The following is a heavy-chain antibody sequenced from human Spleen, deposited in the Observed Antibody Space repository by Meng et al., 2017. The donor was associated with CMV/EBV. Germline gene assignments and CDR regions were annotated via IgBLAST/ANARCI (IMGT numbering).Heavy chain of an antibody. Sequence: SVKVSCKASGYTFTSYDINWVRQAPGQGLEWMGGIIPILGIANYAQKFQGRVTITADKSTSTAYMELSSLRSEDTAVYYCAREGCSSTSCYSGWLDYWGQGTLVTVSS. V-gene: IGHV1-69*10. CDR1: GYTFTSYD. J-gene: IGHJ4*02. CDR2: IIPILGIA. CDR3: AREGCSSTSCYSGWLDY. D-gene: IGHD2-2*01.